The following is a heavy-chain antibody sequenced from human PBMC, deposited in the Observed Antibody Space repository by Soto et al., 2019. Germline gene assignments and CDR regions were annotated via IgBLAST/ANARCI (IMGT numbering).Heavy chain of an antibody. CDR1: GFTFSSYA. D-gene: IGHD6-13*01. CDR3: AKAYSSSQRGYFDD. J-gene: IGHJ4*02. V-gene: IGHV3-23*01. Sequence: EVQLLESGGGLVQPGGSLRLSCAASGFTFSSYAMSWVRQAPGQGLEWVSSITGIGTNTYYADSVKGRFTISRDSSKNTLSLQMNSLRAEDTAVYYCAKAYSSSQRGYFDDWGQGTLVTVSS. CDR2: ITGIGTNT.